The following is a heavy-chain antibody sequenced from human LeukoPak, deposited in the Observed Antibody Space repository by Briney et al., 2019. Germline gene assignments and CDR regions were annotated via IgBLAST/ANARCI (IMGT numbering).Heavy chain of an antibody. J-gene: IGHJ6*02. CDR2: IFYSGNT. CDR3: ARVVTMVRGVIKYYYYGMDV. V-gene: IGHV4-30-4*01. D-gene: IGHD3-10*01. Sequence: SQTLSLTCTVSGGSISTSDYYWNWIRQPPGKGLEWIGYIFYSGNTYYNPSLKSRVTISVDTSKNQFSLKLSSVTAADTAVYYCARVVTMVRGVIKYYYYGMDVWGQGTTVTVSS. CDR1: GGSISTSDYY.